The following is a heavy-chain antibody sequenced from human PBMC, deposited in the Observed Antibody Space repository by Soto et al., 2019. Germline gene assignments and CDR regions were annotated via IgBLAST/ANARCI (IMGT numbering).Heavy chain of an antibody. D-gene: IGHD3-22*01. CDR2: IIPIFGTA. V-gene: IGHV1-69*13. CDR3: ARGPPPYYYDSSGYRGVDYYYYGMDV. CDR1: GGTFSSYA. Sequence: SVKVSCKASGGTFSSYAISWVRQAPGQGLEWMGGIIPIFGTANYAQKFQGRVTITADESTSTAYMELSSLRSEDTAVYYCARGPPPYYYDSSGYRGVDYYYYGMDVWGQGTTVTVSS. J-gene: IGHJ6*02.